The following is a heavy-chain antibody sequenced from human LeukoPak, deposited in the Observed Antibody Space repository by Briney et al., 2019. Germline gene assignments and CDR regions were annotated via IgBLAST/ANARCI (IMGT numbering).Heavy chain of an antibody. D-gene: IGHD3-3*01. Sequence: ASVKVSCKASGYTFTSYGISWVRQAPGQGLEWMGWMNPNSGNTGYAQKFQGRVTMTRNTSISTAYMELSSLRSEDTAVYYCARESDYDFWSGYRYGMDVWGRGTTVTVSS. J-gene: IGHJ6*02. CDR1: GYTFTSYG. CDR2: MNPNSGNT. CDR3: ARESDYDFWSGYRYGMDV. V-gene: IGHV1-8*02.